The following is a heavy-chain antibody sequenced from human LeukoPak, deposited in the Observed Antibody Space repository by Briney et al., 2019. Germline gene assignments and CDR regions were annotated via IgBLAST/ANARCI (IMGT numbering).Heavy chain of an antibody. V-gene: IGHV1-8*02. D-gene: IGHD3-22*01. CDR2: MNPNSGNT. Sequence: ASVKVSCKASGYTFTGYYMHWVRQAPGQGLEWMGWMNPNSGNTGYAQKFQGRVTMTRNTSISTAYMELSSLRSEDTAVYYCARVVSSGFQNWFDPWGQGTLVTVSS. CDR1: GYTFTGYY. CDR3: ARVVSSGFQNWFDP. J-gene: IGHJ5*02.